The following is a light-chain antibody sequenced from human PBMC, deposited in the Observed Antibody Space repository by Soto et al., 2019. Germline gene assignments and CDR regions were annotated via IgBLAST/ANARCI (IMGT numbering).Light chain of an antibody. CDR3: QQYGSSPLT. CDR1: QNFSSSY. J-gene: IGKJ4*01. CDR2: GAS. V-gene: IGKV3-20*01. Sequence: ENLLTQSPGTGSLSPGEGATLSCRASQNFSSSYLAWYQQKAGQSPRLLIFGASTRAFGIPDRFSGSWSATDFTLTISRLEPEDFAVYYCQQYGSSPLTFGGGTKVDIK.